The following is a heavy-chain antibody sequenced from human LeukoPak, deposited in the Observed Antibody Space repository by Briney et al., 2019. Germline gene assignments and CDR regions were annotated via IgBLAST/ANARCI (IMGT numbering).Heavy chain of an antibody. Sequence: GGSLRLSCAASGFTFSSYAMSWVRQAPGKGLEWVSAIGGSGVSTYYAASVRGRFTISRDNSKYTLYLQMNSLRAEDTAVYYCAKDLISGLRQYYDYWGQGMLVTVSS. CDR1: GFTFSSYA. CDR2: IGGSGVST. V-gene: IGHV3-23*01. CDR3: AKDLISGLRQYYDY. D-gene: IGHD6-19*01. J-gene: IGHJ4*02.